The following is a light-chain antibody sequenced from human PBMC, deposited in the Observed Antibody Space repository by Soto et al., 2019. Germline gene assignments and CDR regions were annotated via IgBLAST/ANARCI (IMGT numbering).Light chain of an antibody. J-gene: IGLJ1*01. V-gene: IGLV2-14*01. Sequence: QSALTQPASVSGSPGQSITISCTGTSSDVGAYNYDSWYQQYPGEAPKLIIYDVSHRPAGVSNRFSGSKSGNTASLTISGLQTQDEADYFCSSYTTATTDVFGTGTKLTVL. CDR2: DVS. CDR3: SSYTTATTDV. CDR1: SSDVGAYNY.